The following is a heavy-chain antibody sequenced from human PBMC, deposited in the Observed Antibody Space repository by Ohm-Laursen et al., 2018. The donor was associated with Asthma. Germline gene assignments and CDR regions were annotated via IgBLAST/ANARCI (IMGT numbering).Heavy chain of an antibody. V-gene: IGHV1-46*01. J-gene: IGHJ6*02. D-gene: IGHD3-16*01. Sequence: ASVKASCNASGYTFTSYYMHWVRQAPGQGLEWMGIINPSGGSTSYAQKFQGRVTMTRDTSTSTVYMELSSLRSEDTAVYYCARVQFVFGNYYYGMDVWGQGTTVTVSS. CDR3: ARVQFVFGNYYYGMDV. CDR2: INPSGGST. CDR1: GYTFTSYY.